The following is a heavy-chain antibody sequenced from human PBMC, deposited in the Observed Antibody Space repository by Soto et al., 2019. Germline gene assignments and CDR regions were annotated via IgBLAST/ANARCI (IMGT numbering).Heavy chain of an antibody. Sequence: SVKVSCKASGGTFSSYTISWVRQAPGQGLEWMGRIIPILGIANYAQKFQGRVTITADKSTSTAYMELSSLRSEDTAVYYCARSPAYSYGPFDYWGQGTLVTVSS. V-gene: IGHV1-69*02. D-gene: IGHD5-18*01. CDR3: ARSPAYSYGPFDY. J-gene: IGHJ4*02. CDR1: GGTFSSYT. CDR2: IIPILGIA.